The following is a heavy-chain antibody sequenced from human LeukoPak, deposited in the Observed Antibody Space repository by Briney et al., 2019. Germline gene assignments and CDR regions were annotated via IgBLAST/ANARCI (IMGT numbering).Heavy chain of an antibody. J-gene: IGHJ6*03. CDR3: ARDRRVVVPADAFYYYYYMDV. Sequence: GGSLRLSCAASGFTFSSYGMHWVRQAPGKGLEWVAVISYDEINKYYGDSVKGRFTISRDNAKNSLYLQMNSLRAEDTAIYFCARDRRVVVPADAFYYYYYMDVWGKGTTVTVSS. D-gene: IGHD2-2*01. V-gene: IGHV3-30*03. CDR2: ISYDEINK. CDR1: GFTFSSYG.